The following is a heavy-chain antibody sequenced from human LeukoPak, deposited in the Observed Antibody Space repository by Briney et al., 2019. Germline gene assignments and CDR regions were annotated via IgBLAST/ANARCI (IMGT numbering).Heavy chain of an antibody. CDR1: GFTFSSYG. D-gene: IGHD5-18*01. J-gene: IGHJ4*02. Sequence: GRSLRLSCAASGFTFSSYGTHWVRQAPGKGLEWVAVISYDGSNKYYADSVKGRFTISRDNSKNTLYLQMNSLRAEDTAVYYCAKAGFEYSYGYSDYWGQGTLVTVSS. CDR3: AKAGFEYSYGYSDY. CDR2: ISYDGSNK. V-gene: IGHV3-30*18.